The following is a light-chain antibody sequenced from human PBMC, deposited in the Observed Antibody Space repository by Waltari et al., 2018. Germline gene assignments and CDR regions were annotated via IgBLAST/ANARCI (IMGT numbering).Light chain of an antibody. CDR3: QSFDNYVSGGTV. Sequence: QSVLPQPPSVSVAPGRRVTIPSPGSSPNLGAGPDLHWYQRLPGPAPKLLIYGKPKRPSGVPDRFSGSKSGTSASLAITGLQAEDEADYFCQSFDNYVSGGTVFGGGTKLAVL. V-gene: IGLV1-40*01. CDR2: GKP. J-gene: IGLJ3*02. CDR1: SPNLGAGPD.